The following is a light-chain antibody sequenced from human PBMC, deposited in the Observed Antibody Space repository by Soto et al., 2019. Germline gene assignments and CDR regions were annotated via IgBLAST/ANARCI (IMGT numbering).Light chain of an antibody. V-gene: IGKV1-5*03. CDR3: QQYRSSPWT. CDR1: QTINRW. J-gene: IGKJ1*01. CDR2: MAS. Sequence: DIQMTQSPSTLSASVGDTVIITCRASQTINRWLAWYQQKSGKAPKVLIYMASNLERGAPSRFSGSGSGTEFTLTISNLQPDDFATYYCQQYRSSPWTFGQGTKVEIK.